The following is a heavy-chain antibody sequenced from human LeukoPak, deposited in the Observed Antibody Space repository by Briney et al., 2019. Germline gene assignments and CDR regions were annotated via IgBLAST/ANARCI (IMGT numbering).Heavy chain of an antibody. D-gene: IGHD4-17*01. CDR2: INPNSGGT. V-gene: IGHV1-2*02. CDR3: ARDPGSGYGDYLF. J-gene: IGHJ4*02. Sequence: ASVTVSCKASGYTFTGYYMHWVRQAPGQGLEWMGWINPNSGGTNYAQKFQGRVTMTRDTSISTAYMELSRLRSDDTAVYYCARDPGSGYGDYLFWGQGTLVTVSS. CDR1: GYTFTGYY.